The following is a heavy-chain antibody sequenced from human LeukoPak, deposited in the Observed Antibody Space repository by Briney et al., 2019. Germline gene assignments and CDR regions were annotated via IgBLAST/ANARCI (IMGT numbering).Heavy chain of an antibody. V-gene: IGHV1-18*01. Sequence: ASVKVSCKASGYSFNSYGISWVRQAPGQGLEWMGWISGYNGNTNYAQKVQGRVAMTTDTSTSTAYMELRSLRSDDTAGYYCARDGYCSGGGCYNAYGMDVWGQGTTVTVSS. CDR2: ISGYNGNT. J-gene: IGHJ6*02. CDR1: GYSFNSYG. D-gene: IGHD2-15*01. CDR3: ARDGYCSGGGCYNAYGMDV.